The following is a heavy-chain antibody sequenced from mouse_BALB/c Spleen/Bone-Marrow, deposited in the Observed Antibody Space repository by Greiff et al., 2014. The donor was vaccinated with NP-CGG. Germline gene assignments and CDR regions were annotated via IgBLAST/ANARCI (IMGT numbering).Heavy chain of an antibody. Sequence: QVQLQQSGPELVKPGASVKISCKASGYAFSRSRMNWVKQRPGQGLEWIGRIYPGDGDTNYNGKFRGKATLTADKSSSTAYMQLSRLTSEDSAVYCCARCRNLTGTGVAYWGQGTLVTVSA. J-gene: IGHJ3*01. D-gene: IGHD4-1*01. CDR2: IYPGDGDT. CDR3: ARCRNLTGTGVAY. CDR1: GYAFSRSR. V-gene: IGHV1-82*01.